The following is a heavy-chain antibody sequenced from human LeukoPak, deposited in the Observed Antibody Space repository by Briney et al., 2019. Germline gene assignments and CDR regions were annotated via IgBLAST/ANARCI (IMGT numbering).Heavy chain of an antibody. CDR1: GFTFRNYA. V-gene: IGHV3-23*01. CDR3: AKAPAVAGTSRPYYFDY. J-gene: IGHJ4*02. D-gene: IGHD6-19*01. Sequence: PGGSLRLSCAASGFTFRNYAMSRVRQAPGKGLEWVSGISGSGGSTYYADSVKGRFTIPRDNSKNTLYLQMNSLRAEDTAVYYCAKAPAVAGTSRPYYFDYWGQGTLVTVSS. CDR2: ISGSGGST.